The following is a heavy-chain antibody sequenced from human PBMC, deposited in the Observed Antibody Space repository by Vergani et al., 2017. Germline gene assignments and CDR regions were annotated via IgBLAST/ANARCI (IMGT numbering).Heavy chain of an antibody. CDR2: ISSSSSYI. D-gene: IGHD3-10*01. CDR1: GFTFSSYS. V-gene: IGHV3-21*01. J-gene: IGHJ6*02. Sequence: EVQLVESGGGLVKPGGSLRLSCAASGFTFSSYSMNWVRQAPGKGLGWVSSISSSSSYIYYADSVKGRFTISRDNAKNSLYLQMNSLRAEDTAVYYCARYGGLWFGELSGYYGMDVWGQGTTVTVSS. CDR3: ARYGGLWFGELSGYYGMDV.